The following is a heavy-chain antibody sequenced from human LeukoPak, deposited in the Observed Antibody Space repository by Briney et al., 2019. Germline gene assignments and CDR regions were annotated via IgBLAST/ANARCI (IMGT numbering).Heavy chain of an antibody. CDR1: GGSFSGHY. CDR3: ARDRSRVVVVPAARAFDI. J-gene: IGHJ3*02. D-gene: IGHD2-2*01. V-gene: IGHV4-34*01. Sequence: PSETLSLTCAVYGGSFSGHYWSWIRQPPGKGLEWIGEINHSGSTNYNPSLKSRVTISVDTSKDQFSLKLSSVTAADTAVYYCARDRSRVVVVPAARAFDIWGQGTMVTVSS. CDR2: INHSGST.